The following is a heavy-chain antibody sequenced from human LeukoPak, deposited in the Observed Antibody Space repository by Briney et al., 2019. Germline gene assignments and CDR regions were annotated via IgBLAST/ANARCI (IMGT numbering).Heavy chain of an antibody. V-gene: IGHV4-34*01. Sequence: SEILSLSCAVYGGSFSGYYWSWIRQSPGKGLEWIGEINHSGSTNYTPSLKSRVTISVDTSKNQFSLKLSSVTAADTAVYYCARGGDSSAYYLLDAFDIWGQGTMVTVSS. CDR2: INHSGST. CDR3: ARGGDSSAYYLLDAFDI. D-gene: IGHD3-22*01. CDR1: GGSFSGYY. J-gene: IGHJ3*02.